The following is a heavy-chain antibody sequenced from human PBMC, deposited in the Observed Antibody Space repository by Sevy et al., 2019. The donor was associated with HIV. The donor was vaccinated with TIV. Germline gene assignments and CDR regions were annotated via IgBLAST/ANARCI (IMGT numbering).Heavy chain of an antibody. CDR1: GFTFSSYA. CDR2: ISSNGGST. Sequence: GGSLRLSCSASGFTFSSYAMHWVRQAPGKGLEYVSAISSNGGSTYYADSVKGRFTISRDNSKNTLYLQMSSLRAEDKAVYYCVKGYYYDSSGYNLWAFDIWGQGTMVTVSS. CDR3: VKGYYYDSSGYNLWAFDI. D-gene: IGHD3-22*01. V-gene: IGHV3-64D*06. J-gene: IGHJ3*02.